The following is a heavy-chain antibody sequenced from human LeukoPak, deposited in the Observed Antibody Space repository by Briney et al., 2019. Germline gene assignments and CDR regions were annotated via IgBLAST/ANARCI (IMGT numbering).Heavy chain of an antibody. D-gene: IGHD2-2*02. CDR1: GFTFSSYA. J-gene: IGHJ4*02. CDR3: AKVESIVVVPAAIGY. V-gene: IGHV3-23*01. Sequence: PGGSLRLSCAASGFTFSSYAMSWVRQAPGKGLEWASAISGSGGSTYYADSVKGRFTISRDNSKNTLYLQMNSLRAEDTAVYYCAKVESIVVVPAAIGYWGQGTLVTVSS. CDR2: ISGSGGST.